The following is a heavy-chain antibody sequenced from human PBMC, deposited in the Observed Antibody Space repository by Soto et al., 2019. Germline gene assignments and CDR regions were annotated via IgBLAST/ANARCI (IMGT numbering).Heavy chain of an antibody. D-gene: IGHD3-22*01. CDR1: VFIFYTYC. Sequence: PWLSXRLSCVSSVFIFYTYCRHWFRHAPGKGLQCVALISYEGSNTYYADSVSGRFTISRYNSKNTIYLQMNTLRPEDTGVYYCETVTPANNIYYSLGLELWGQGTSVNVSS. CDR3: ETVTPANNIYYSLGLEL. J-gene: IGHJ6*02. CDR2: ISYEGSNT. V-gene: IGHV3-30-3*01.